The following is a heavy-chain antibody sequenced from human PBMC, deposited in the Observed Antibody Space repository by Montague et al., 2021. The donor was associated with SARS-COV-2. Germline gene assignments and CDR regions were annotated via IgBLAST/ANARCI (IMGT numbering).Heavy chain of an antibody. CDR2: IYASGST. V-gene: IGHV4-4*07. CDR1: GGSISTHF. CDR3: ARDTGGAFWIGNYFDY. Sequence: SETLSLTCTVSGGSISTHFWHWIRQPAGKGLEWIGRIYASGSTHYNPSLRRRPTMSVDTSKNQFSLRLTSVTAADTAVNYCARDTGGAFWIGNYFDYWGQGTLVTVSS. D-gene: IGHD3-3*01. J-gene: IGHJ4*02.